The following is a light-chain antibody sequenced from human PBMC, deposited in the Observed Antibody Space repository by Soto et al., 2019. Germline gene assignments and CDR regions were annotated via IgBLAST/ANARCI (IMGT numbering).Light chain of an antibody. J-gene: IGKJ1*01. CDR3: QQYNNWPQT. V-gene: IGKV3-15*01. Sequence: ELVLTQSPVALSLSSGERATLSCRASQSVSSTLLTWYQQKPGQAPRLLIYGASTRATGIPARFSGSGSGTEFTLTISSLQSEDFAVYYCQQYNNWPQTFGQGTKVEIK. CDR1: QSVSST. CDR2: GAS.